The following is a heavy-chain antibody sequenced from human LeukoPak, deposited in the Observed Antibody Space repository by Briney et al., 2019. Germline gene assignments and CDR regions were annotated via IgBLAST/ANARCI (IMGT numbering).Heavy chain of an antibody. CDR1: DGSINTSF. J-gene: IGHJ5*02. CDR2: VYYSGNT. CDR3: ARAGLSSGYYARFDP. V-gene: IGHV4-59*12. D-gene: IGHD3-22*01. Sequence: SETLSLTCTVSDGSINTSFWSWIRQPPGKGLEWIGCVYYSGNTDYNPSLKSRVITSIDTSKKQFSLKLSSVTAADTAVYYCARAGLSSGYYARFDPWGQGTLVTVSS.